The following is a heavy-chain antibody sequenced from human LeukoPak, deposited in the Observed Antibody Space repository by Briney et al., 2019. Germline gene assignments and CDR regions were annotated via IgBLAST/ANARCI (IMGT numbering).Heavy chain of an antibody. Sequence: GGSLRLSCAASGFTFSNAWMSWVRQAPGKGLEWVGRFKSKTDGGTTDYAAPVKGRFTISRDDSKNTLYLQMNSLKTEDTAVYYCTTDWGYFDYWGQGTLVTVSS. CDR1: GFTFSNAW. CDR3: TTDWGYFDY. CDR2: FKSKTDGGTT. D-gene: IGHD3-16*01. V-gene: IGHV3-15*01. J-gene: IGHJ4*02.